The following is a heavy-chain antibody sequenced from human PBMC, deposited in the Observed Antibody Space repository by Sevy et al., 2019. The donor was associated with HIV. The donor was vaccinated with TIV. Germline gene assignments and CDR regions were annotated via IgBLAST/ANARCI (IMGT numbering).Heavy chain of an antibody. V-gene: IGHV3-11*01. CDR2: ISSGGSII. D-gene: IGHD1-1*01. CDR1: EISFSDYY. Sequence: GGSPRLSCAASEISFSDYYMSWIRQTPGKGLEWISYISSGGSIIYYADSVKGRLTISRDNAKNSLYLQMNSLRAEDTAVYYCTRVRYNYGSYYFDYWGQGTLVTVSS. CDR3: TRVRYNYGSYYFDY. J-gene: IGHJ4*02.